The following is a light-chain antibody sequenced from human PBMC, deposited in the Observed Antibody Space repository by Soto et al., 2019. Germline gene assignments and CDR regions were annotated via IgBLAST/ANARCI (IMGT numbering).Light chain of an antibody. CDR3: QQRSNWPPWYT. CDR1: QSVSSY. CDR2: DAS. V-gene: IGKV3-11*01. Sequence: EIVLTQSPATLSLSPGERATLSCRASQSVSSYLAWYQQKPGQAPRLLIYDASNRATGIPARFSGSGSGTDFTLTISSLEPEDVAVDYCQQRSNWPPWYTFGQGTKLEIK. J-gene: IGKJ2*01.